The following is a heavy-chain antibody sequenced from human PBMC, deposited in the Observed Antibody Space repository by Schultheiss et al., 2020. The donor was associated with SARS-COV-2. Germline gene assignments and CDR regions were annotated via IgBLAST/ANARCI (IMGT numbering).Heavy chain of an antibody. CDR1: GYTFTDYY. V-gene: IGHV1-2*06. CDR3: ARESASTVTSNFDN. J-gene: IGHJ4*02. Sequence: ASVKVSCKTSGYTFTDYYMHWVRRAPGQGLEWMGRINPNSGGTNYAQKFQGRVTITADTSISTVYMELTRLTSDDTALYYCARESASTVTSNFDNWGQGTLVTVSS. D-gene: IGHD4-11*01. CDR2: INPNSGGT.